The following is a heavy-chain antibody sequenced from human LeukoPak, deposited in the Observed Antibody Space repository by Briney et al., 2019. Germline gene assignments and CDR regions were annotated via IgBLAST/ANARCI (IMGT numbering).Heavy chain of an antibody. CDR3: ARYSGSYYKGYY. CDR1: GFTFSSYA. J-gene: IGHJ4*02. V-gene: IGHV3-23*01. Sequence: GGSLRLSCAASGFTFSSYAMSWVRQAPGKGLEWVSAISGSGGSTYYADSVKGRFTISRDNSKNTLYLQMNSLRAEDTAVYYCARYSGSYYKGYYWGQGTLVTVSS. D-gene: IGHD3-10*01. CDR2: ISGSGGST.